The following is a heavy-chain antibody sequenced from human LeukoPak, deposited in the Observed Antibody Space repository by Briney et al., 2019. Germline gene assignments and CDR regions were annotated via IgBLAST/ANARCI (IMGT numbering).Heavy chain of an antibody. J-gene: IGHJ4*02. CDR2: IVPMFGRA. D-gene: IGHD3-3*02. CDR1: GGTFSSYL. V-gene: IGHV1-69*13. CDR3: ARVRGSALLSFLDDY. Sequence: ASVKVSRKASGGTFSSYLISWVRQAPGQGLEWMGGIVPMFGRANYAQKFQGRVAITADESTRIAYMELSSLRSEDTAVYYCARVRGSALLSFLDDYWGQGTLVTVSS.